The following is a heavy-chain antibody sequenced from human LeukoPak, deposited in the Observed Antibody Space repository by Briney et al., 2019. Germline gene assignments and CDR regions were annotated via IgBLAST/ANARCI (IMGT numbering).Heavy chain of an antibody. CDR3: ASARHYYDSSGYYYEDY. CDR2: INPSGGST. V-gene: IGHV1-46*01. D-gene: IGHD3-22*01. CDR1: GYTFTGYY. J-gene: IGHJ4*02. Sequence: ASVKVSCKASGYTFTGYYMHWVRQAPGQGLEWMGIINPSGGSTSYAQKFQGRVTMTRDMSTSTVYMELSSLRSEDTAVYYCASARHYYDSSGYYYEDYWGQGTLVTVSS.